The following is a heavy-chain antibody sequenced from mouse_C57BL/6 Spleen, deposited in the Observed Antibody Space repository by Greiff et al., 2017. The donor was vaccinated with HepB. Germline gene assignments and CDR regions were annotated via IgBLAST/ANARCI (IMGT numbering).Heavy chain of an antibody. CDR3: GRHGRYYFDY. V-gene: IGHV10-1*01. J-gene: IGHJ2*01. CDR1: GFSFNTYA. CDR2: IRSKSNNYAT. Sequence: EVMLVESGGGLVQPKGSLKLSCAASGFSFNTYAMNWVRQAPGKGLEWVARIRSKSNNYATYYADSVKDRFTISRDDSESMLYLQMNNLKTEDTAMYYCGRHGRYYFDYWGQGTTLTVSS.